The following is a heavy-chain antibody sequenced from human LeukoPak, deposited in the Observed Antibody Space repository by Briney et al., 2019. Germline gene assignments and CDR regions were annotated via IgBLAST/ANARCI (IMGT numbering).Heavy chain of an antibody. V-gene: IGHV1-2*02. D-gene: IGHD6-13*01. Sequence: ASVKVSCKASGYTFTGYYMHWVRQAPGQGLEWMGWINPNSGGTNYAQKVQGRVTMTRDTSISTAYMELSRLRSDDTAVYYCARGSSSWPKYYFDYWGQGTLVTVSS. CDR1: GYTFTGYY. J-gene: IGHJ4*02. CDR3: ARGSSSWPKYYFDY. CDR2: INPNSGGT.